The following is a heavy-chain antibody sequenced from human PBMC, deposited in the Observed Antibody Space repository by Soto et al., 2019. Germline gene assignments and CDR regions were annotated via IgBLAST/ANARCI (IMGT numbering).Heavy chain of an antibody. CDR1: GYSFTSYW. Sequence: GESLKISCKGSGYSFTSYWISWVRQMPGKGLERMGRIDPSDSYTNYSPSFQGHVTISADKSISTAYLQWSSLKASDTAMYYCASHRRYYGSGRMMDVWGQGTTVTVSS. J-gene: IGHJ6*02. CDR3: ASHRRYYGSGRMMDV. CDR2: IDPSDSYT. V-gene: IGHV5-10-1*01. D-gene: IGHD3-10*01.